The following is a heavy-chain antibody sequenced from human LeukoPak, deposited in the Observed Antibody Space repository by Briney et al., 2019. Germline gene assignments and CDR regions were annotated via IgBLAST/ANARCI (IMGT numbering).Heavy chain of an antibody. Sequence: PSQTLSLTCTVSGGSISSGGYYWSWIRQHPGKGLEWIGYIYYSGSTYYNPSLKSRVTISVDTSKNQFSLKLSSVTAADTAVYYCARAPARIAARPDYFDYWGQGTLVTVSS. CDR3: ARAPARIAARPDYFDY. D-gene: IGHD6-6*01. CDR2: IYYSGST. CDR1: GGSISSGGYY. J-gene: IGHJ4*02. V-gene: IGHV4-31*03.